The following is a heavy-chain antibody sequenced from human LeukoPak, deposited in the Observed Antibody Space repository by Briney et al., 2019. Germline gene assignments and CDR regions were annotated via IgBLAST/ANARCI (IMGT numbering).Heavy chain of an antibody. Sequence: SETLSLTCTVSGGSVSSSSYYWGWIRQPPGKGLEWIGNIYYSGSTYYNPSLKSRVTISIDTSKNQFSLKLSSVTAADTAVYFCANRPYSSSSFVWFDPWGQGTLVTVSS. D-gene: IGHD6-6*01. J-gene: IGHJ5*02. CDR2: IYYSGST. V-gene: IGHV4-39*07. CDR1: GGSVSSSSYY. CDR3: ANRPYSSSSFVWFDP.